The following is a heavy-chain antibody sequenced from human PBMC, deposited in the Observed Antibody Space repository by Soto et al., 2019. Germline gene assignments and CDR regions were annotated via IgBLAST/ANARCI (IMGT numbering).Heavy chain of an antibody. Sequence: GGSLRLSCAASGFTFSSYAMSWVRQAPGKGLEWVSAISGSGGSTYYADSVKGRLTISRDNSKKKLYLQMNSLRAEDTAVYYCAKDMPGQDIVLMVYVGYYFDYWGQGTLVTVSS. CDR3: AKDMPGQDIVLMVYVGYYFDY. CDR2: ISGSGGST. D-gene: IGHD2-8*01. V-gene: IGHV3-23*01. CDR1: GFTFSSYA. J-gene: IGHJ4*02.